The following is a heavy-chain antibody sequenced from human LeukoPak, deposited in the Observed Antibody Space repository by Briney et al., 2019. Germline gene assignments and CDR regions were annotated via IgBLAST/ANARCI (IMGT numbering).Heavy chain of an antibody. J-gene: IGHJ4*02. CDR3: AKDRSDILTGYFDY. D-gene: IGHD3-9*01. V-gene: IGHV3-30*02. Sequence: GGSLRLSCAASGFTFSSYGMHWVRQAPGKGLEWVAFIRYDGSNKYYADSVKGRFTISRDNSKNTLYLQMNSLRAEDTAVYYCAKDRSDILTGYFDYWGQGTLVTVSS. CDR1: GFTFSSYG. CDR2: IRYDGSNK.